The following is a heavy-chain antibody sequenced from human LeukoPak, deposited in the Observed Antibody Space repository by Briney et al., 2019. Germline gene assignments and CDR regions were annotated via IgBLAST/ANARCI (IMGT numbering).Heavy chain of an antibody. V-gene: IGHV3-30*18. CDR2: ISYDGSNK. J-gene: IGHJ6*03. CDR1: GFTFSSYG. Sequence: PGGSLRLSCAASGFTFSSYGMHWVRQAPGKGLEWVAAISYDGSNKYYADSVKGRFTISRDNSKNTLYLQMNSLRAEDTAVYYCAKVDDILTGYYPNYYYYYMDVWGKGTTVTISS. CDR3: AKVDDILTGYYPNYYYYYMDV. D-gene: IGHD3-9*01.